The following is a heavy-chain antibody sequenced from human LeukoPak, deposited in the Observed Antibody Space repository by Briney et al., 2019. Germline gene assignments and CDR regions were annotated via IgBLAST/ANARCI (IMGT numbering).Heavy chain of an antibody. CDR3: ARSRSRDFWSGDKGAFDI. CDR2: INHSGST. CDR1: GGSFSGYY. V-gene: IGHV4-34*01. J-gene: IGHJ3*02. D-gene: IGHD3-3*01. Sequence: PSETLSLTCAVYGGSFSGYYWSWIRQPPGKGLEWIGEINHSGSTNYNPSIKSPVTISVDTSKNQSSLKLSSVTAADTAVYYCARSRSRDFWSGDKGAFDIWGQGTMVTVSS.